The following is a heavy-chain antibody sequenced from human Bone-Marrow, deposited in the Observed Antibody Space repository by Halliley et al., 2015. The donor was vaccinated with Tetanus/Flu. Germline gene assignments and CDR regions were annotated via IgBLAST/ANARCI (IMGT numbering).Heavy chain of an antibody. CDR2: IYPGGSNT. Sequence: MQLVQSGAEVKKPGESLKISCKGSGYTFTSYWIVWVRQMPGRGLEWMGIIYPGGSNTRYSPSFQGQVTISADKSIRTAYLQWSSLQAADTAVYYCARRIAVANTGPYFDYWGQGTLVTVSS. CDR3: ARRIAVANTGPYFDY. V-gene: IGHV5-51*03. CDR1: GYTFTSYW. J-gene: IGHJ4*02. D-gene: IGHD6-19*01.